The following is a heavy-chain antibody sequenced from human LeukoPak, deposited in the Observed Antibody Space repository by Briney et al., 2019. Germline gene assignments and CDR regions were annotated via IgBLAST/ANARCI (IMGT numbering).Heavy chain of an antibody. J-gene: IGHJ4*02. CDR1: GGSISSSSYY. CDR2: IYYSGST. V-gene: IGHV4-39*01. D-gene: IGHD5-18*01. CDR3: ATPGYTYGLFDY. Sequence: SETLSLTCTVYGGSISSSSYYWGWIRQPPGKGLAWIGSIYYSGSTDYNPSLKSRVTISVDTSKNQFSLKLSSVTAADTAVYYCATPGYTYGLFDYWGQGTLVTVSS.